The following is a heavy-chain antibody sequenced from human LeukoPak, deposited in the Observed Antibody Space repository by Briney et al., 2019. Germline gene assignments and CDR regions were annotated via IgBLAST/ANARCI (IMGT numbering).Heavy chain of an antibody. CDR3: ARSYCSSTSCYDYYYYMDV. CDR2: IIPIFGTA. V-gene: IGHV1-69*05. D-gene: IGHD2-2*01. J-gene: IGHJ6*03. CDR1: GGTFSSYA. Sequence: ASVKVSCKASGGTFSSYAISWVRQAPGQGLEWMGGIIPIFGTANYAQKFQGRVTITTDESTSTAYMELSSLRSEDTAVYYCARSYCSSTSCYDYYYYMDVWGKGTTVTVSS.